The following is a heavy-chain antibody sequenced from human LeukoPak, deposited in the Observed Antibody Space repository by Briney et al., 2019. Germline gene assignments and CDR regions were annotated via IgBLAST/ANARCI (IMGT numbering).Heavy chain of an antibody. V-gene: IGHV1-2*02. D-gene: IGHD5-24*01. CDR1: GYTFTGYY. J-gene: IGHJ4*02. CDR3: ARDSTMAGPEGIDY. Sequence: ASVKVSCKASGYTFTGYYFHWVRQAPGQGLEWMGWINPNSGGTNYAQKFQGRVTMTRDTSSSTVYMELSRLTSDNTAVYYYARDSTMAGPEGIDYWGQGTLVTVSS. CDR2: INPNSGGT.